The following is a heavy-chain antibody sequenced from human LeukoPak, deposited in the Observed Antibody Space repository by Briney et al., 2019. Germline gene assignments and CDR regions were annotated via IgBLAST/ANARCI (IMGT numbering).Heavy chain of an antibody. Sequence: SETLSLTCAVYGGSFSGYYWSWIRQPPGKGLEWIGEINHSGSTNYNPSLKSRVTISVDTSKNQFSLKLSSVTAADTAVYYCARGRITMVRGGPSYNWFDPWGQGTLVTVSS. V-gene: IGHV4-34*01. CDR1: GGSFSGYY. J-gene: IGHJ5*02. CDR3: ARGRITMVRGGPSYNWFDP. D-gene: IGHD3-10*01. CDR2: INHSGST.